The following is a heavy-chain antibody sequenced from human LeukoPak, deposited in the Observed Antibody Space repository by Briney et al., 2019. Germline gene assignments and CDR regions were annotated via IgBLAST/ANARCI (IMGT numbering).Heavy chain of an antibody. V-gene: IGHV3-30*04. CDR2: ISYDGSNK. CDR3: AKDFGRYSSGWYYDYFEC. Sequence: GGSLRLSCAASGFTFSSYAMHWVRQAPGKGLEGVAVISYDGSNKYYADSVKGRFTISRDNSKNTLYLQMNSLRAEDTAVYYCAKDFGRYSSGWYYDYFECWGQGTRVTVSS. CDR1: GFTFSSYA. D-gene: IGHD6-19*01. J-gene: IGHJ4*02.